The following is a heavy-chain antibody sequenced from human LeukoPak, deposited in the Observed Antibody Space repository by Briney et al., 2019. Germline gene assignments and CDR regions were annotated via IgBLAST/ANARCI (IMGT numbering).Heavy chain of an antibody. Sequence: GGSLRLSCAASGFTLSDYYMSWIRQDPGKGLEWVSYISSSGSTIYYADSVKGRFTISRDNAKNSLYLQMNSLRAEDTAVYYCARGSSSWYGVGGWFDPWGQGTLVTVSS. CDR2: ISSSGSTI. J-gene: IGHJ5*02. D-gene: IGHD6-13*01. V-gene: IGHV3-11*01. CDR3: ARGSSSWYGVGGWFDP. CDR1: GFTLSDYY.